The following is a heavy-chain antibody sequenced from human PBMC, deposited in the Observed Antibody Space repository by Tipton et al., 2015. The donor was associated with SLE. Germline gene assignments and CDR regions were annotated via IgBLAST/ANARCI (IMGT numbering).Heavy chain of an antibody. V-gene: IGHV3-66*01. CDR2: IYSGGST. Sequence: AVSGFTVSSNYMNWVRQAPGKGLEWVSVIYSGGSTYYSDSVKGRFTISRDNSKNTLYLQMNSLRAEDTAVYYCARDQPSSASAFDIWGQGTMVTVSS. J-gene: IGHJ3*02. D-gene: IGHD6-19*01. CDR3: ARDQPSSASAFDI. CDR1: GFTVSSNY.